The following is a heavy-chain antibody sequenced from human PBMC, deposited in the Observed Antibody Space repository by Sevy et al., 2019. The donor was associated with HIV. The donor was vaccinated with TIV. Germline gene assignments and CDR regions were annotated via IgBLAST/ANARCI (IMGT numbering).Heavy chain of an antibody. CDR2: IYYSGST. Sequence: SETLSLTCTVSGASITTYYWSWIRQPPARRLEWIGYIYYSGSTNYNPSLKSRVTMSLDTSKNQFSLRLTSVTAADTAVYYCARQGGYSYGTPFDYWGPGTPVTVSS. CDR1: GASITTYY. D-gene: IGHD5-18*01. CDR3: ARQGGYSYGTPFDY. J-gene: IGHJ4*02. V-gene: IGHV4-59*08.